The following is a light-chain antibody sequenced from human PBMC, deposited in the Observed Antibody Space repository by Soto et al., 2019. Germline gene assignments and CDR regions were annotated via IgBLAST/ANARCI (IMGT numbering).Light chain of an antibody. J-gene: IGKJ1*01. Sequence: EIVLTQSPATLSLSPEERATLSCRASQSLSSNFLAWYQQKPGQPPRLLIYDSSTRATGIPARFRGSGSGTHFTLTISSLEPEDFAVYYCQQRSNWGTFGPGTKVDIK. CDR1: QSLSSN. V-gene: IGKV3-11*01. CDR2: DSS. CDR3: QQRSNWGT.